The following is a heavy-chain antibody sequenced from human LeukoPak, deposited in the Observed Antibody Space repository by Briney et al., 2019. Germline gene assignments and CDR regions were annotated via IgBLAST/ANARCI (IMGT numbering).Heavy chain of an antibody. V-gene: IGHV3-64D*06. Sequence: PGGSLRVSCSASGFTFTSYALHWVRQAPGKGLEYVSAISSNGGSTYYADSVKGRFTISRDNSKNTLYLQMSSLRAEDTAVYYCVKDPYGSGSYLGFYYFDYWGLGTLVTVSS. D-gene: IGHD3-10*01. CDR3: VKDPYGSGSYLGFYYFDY. CDR1: GFTFTSYA. J-gene: IGHJ4*02. CDR2: ISSNGGST.